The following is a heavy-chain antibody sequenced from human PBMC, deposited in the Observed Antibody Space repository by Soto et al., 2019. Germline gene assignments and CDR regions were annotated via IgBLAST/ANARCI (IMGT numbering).Heavy chain of an antibody. D-gene: IGHD4-17*01. CDR2: IIASGTYS. CDR3: AKDPNGDYIGAFDF. J-gene: IGHJ3*01. V-gene: IGHV3-23*01. CDR1: GFTFSDYA. Sequence: QLLESGGGLVQSGGSLRLSCAASGFTFSDYAMTWVRQAPGKGLEWVSGIIASGTYSKYADSVNGRFTISRDNAKNTLYLQMNGLRVEDTAVYLCAKDPNGDYIGAFDFWGQGTMVTVSS.